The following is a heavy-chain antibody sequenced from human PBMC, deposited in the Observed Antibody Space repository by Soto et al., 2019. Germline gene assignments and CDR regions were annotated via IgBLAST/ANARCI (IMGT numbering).Heavy chain of an antibody. V-gene: IGHV1-18*01. Sequence: GASVKVSCKASGYTFTSYGISWVRQAPGQGLEWMGWISAYNGKTNYGQNLQGRVTMTTDTSTNTAYMELRSLRSDDTAVYYCARDRPGTAEAGTGFDYWGQGTLVTVSS. CDR3: ARDRPGTAEAGTGFDY. CDR2: ISAYNGKT. D-gene: IGHD6-13*01. CDR1: GYTFTSYG. J-gene: IGHJ4*02.